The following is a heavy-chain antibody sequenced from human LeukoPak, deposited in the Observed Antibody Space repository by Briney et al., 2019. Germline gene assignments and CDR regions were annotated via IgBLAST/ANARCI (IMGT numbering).Heavy chain of an antibody. Sequence: PRGSLRLSCTASGFPLSSYSINWVRQAPGKGLEWVSYISSSGSAIYYVDSVKGRFTVPRDNAKNTLFLQMNSPRAEDTAVYYCVRVKGSYFDYWGQGALVTVSS. CDR1: GFPLSSYS. CDR3: VRVKGSYFDY. V-gene: IGHV3-48*01. D-gene: IGHD2-15*01. CDR2: ISSSGSAI. J-gene: IGHJ4*02.